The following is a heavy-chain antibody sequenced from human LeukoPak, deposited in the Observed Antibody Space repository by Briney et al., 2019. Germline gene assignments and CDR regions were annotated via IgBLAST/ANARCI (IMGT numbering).Heavy chain of an antibody. V-gene: IGHV4-39*07. CDR2: IYYSGSS. CDR3: ARHDYGDYVYYFDY. J-gene: IGHJ4*02. CDR1: GGSLSSTSYY. D-gene: IGHD4-17*01. Sequence: SETLSLTCTVSGGSLSSTSYYWGWIRQPPGKGLEWIGSIYYSGSSYYNPSLKSRVTISVDTSKNQFSLKLSSVTAADTAVYYCARHDYGDYVYYFDYWGQGTLVTVSS.